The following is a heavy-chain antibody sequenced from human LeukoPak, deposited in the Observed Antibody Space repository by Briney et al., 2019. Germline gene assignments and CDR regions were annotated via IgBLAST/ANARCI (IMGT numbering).Heavy chain of an antibody. CDR1: GGSISSYY. Sequence: SETLSLTCTVSGGSISSYYWSWIRQPPGKGLEWIGEINHSGSTNYNPSLKSRVTISVDTSKNQFSLKLSSVTAADTAVYYCARGKVATIEYWGQETLVTVSS. CDR2: INHSGST. D-gene: IGHD5-12*01. V-gene: IGHV4-34*01. CDR3: ARGKVATIEY. J-gene: IGHJ4*02.